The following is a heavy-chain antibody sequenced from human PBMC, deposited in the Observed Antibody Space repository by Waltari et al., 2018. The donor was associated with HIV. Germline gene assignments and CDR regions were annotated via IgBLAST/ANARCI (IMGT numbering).Heavy chain of an antibody. CDR2: VNHSGNI. Sequence: QVHLQQSGAGLLKPSETLSLTCTVSGGSFSGYYWCWIRQPPGQGLAWIGEVNHSGNINYNPTLKSRLIMSVDTSKRQFALRLKSGTAADTAVYYCSREGYGGNPANNFDFWGQGTLVSVSS. J-gene: IGHJ4*02. V-gene: IGHV4-34*01. D-gene: IGHD2-15*01. CDR1: GGSFSGYY. CDR3: SREGYGGNPANNFDF.